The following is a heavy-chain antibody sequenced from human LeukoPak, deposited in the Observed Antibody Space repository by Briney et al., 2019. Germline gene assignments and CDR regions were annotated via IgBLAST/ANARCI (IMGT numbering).Heavy chain of an antibody. D-gene: IGHD6-13*01. CDR1: GYTFTSYG. Sequence: ASVKVSCKASGYTFTSYGISWVRQAPGQGLEWMGWISAYNGNTNYAQKLQGRVTMTTDTSTSTAYMELRSLISDDTAVYYRARDYRWSSSLGGMDYWGQGTLVTVSS. J-gene: IGHJ4*02. CDR2: ISAYNGNT. V-gene: IGHV1-18*01. CDR3: ARDYRWSSSLGGMDY.